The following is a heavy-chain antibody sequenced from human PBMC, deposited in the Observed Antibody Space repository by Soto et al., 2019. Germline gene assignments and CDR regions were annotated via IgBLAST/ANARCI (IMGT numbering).Heavy chain of an antibody. V-gene: IGHV4-31*03. CDR3: ARSIDP. CDR1: GDSISNLGFY. J-gene: IGHJ5*02. Sequence: SLSLTCTVSGDSISNLGFYWGWIRQPHGKGLEWIGYIYYSGFTYYNPSLKSRVTISVDTSKNQFSLKLSSVTAADTAVYYCARSIDPWGQGTLVTVSS. CDR2: IYYSGFT.